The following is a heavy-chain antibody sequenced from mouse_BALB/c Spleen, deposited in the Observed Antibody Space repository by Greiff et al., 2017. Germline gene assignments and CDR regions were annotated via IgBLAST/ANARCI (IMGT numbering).Heavy chain of an antibody. CDR1: GFTFSSFG. V-gene: IGHV5-17*02. D-gene: IGHD4-1*01. Sequence: EVQLVESGGGLVQPGGSRKLSCAASGFTFSSFGMHWVRQAPEKGLEWVAYISSGSSTIYYADTVKGRFTISRDNPKNTLFLQMTSLRSEDTAMYYCARRDWDGYYAMDYWGQGTSVTVSS. CDR3: ARRDWDGYYAMDY. CDR2: ISSGSSTI. J-gene: IGHJ4*01.